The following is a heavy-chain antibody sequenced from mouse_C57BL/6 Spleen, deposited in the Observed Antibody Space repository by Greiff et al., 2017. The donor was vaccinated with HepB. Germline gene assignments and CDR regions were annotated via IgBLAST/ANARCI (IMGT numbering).Heavy chain of an antibody. V-gene: IGHV10-1*01. J-gene: IGHJ4*01. Sequence: EVKLVESGGGLVQPKGSLKLSCAASGFSFNTYAMNWVRQAPGKGLEWVARIRSKSNNYATYYADSVKDRFTISRDDSESMLYLQMNNLKTEDTAMYYCVRQDGQGMDYWGQGTSVTVSS. CDR3: VRQDGQGMDY. CDR2: IRSKSNNYAT. D-gene: IGHD2-3*01. CDR1: GFSFNTYA.